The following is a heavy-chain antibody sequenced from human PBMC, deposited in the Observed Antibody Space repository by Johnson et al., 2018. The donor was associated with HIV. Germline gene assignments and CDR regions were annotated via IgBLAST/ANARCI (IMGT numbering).Heavy chain of an antibody. J-gene: IGHJ3*02. CDR3: AKLWDLREGTFDI. CDR2: TRNKANSYTT. V-gene: IGHV3-72*01. Sequence: VQLVESGGDLVQPGGSLRLSCAASGFTLTDHYMDWVRQAPGKGLEWVGRTRNKANSYTTEYAASVKGRFTISRDASKNSMYLQMNSLKTEDTALYYCAKLWDLREGTFDIWGQGTMVTVSS. D-gene: IGHD1-26*01. CDR1: GFTLTDHY.